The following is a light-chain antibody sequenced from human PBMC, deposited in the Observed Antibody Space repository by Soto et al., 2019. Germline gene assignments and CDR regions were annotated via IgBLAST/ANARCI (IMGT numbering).Light chain of an antibody. CDR3: QQYNNWRGP. CDR2: GAS. V-gene: IGKV3-15*01. J-gene: IGKJ1*01. CDR1: QSVSSN. Sequence: EIVMTQYPATLSVSPGERATLSCRASQSVSSNLAWYQQKPGQAPRLLIYGASTRATDIPARFSGSGSGTEFTLTINSLQSEDFAVYYCQQYNNWRGPFGQGTKVEIK.